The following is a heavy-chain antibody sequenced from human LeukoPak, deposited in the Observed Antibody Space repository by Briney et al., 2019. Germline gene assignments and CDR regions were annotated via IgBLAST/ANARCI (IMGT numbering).Heavy chain of an antibody. D-gene: IGHD3-22*01. Sequence: SSVKVSCKASVGTFISQASIWVGQAPRPALEWIGRIIPILCIANYAQKYHGRVTITADTFSSTAYMELSSLRSEDTAVSYCAGDSRYYDDSSGYYYFDNWGQGTLVTVSS. CDR3: AGDSRYYDDSSGYYYFDN. CDR1: VGTFISQA. J-gene: IGHJ4*02. V-gene: IGHV1-69*04. CDR2: IIPILCIA.